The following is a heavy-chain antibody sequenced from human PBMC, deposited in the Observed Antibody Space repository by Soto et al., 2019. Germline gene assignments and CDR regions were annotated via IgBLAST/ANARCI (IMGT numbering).Heavy chain of an antibody. CDR2: ISGYNGNT. D-gene: IGHD6-13*01. J-gene: IGHJ4*02. V-gene: IGHV1-18*01. CDR1: GYTFTSYG. CDR3: ARDHSSSWHDFDY. Sequence: GASVKVSCKASGYTFTSYGINWVRQAPGQGLEWMGWISGYNGNTNYAQKFQGRVTMTTDTSTTTAYMELWGLRSDDTAVYYCARDHSSSWHDFDYWGQGTLVTVSS.